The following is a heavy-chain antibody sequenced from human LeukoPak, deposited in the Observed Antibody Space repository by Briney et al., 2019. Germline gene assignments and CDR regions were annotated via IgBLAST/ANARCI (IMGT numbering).Heavy chain of an antibody. D-gene: IGHD2/OR15-2a*01. CDR3: ARKLIEDQNWFDP. Sequence: GASVKVSCKASGYTFTDYFIHWVRQAPGQGLEWRGWLYPHSGVTKYAQKFQGRVTMTRDTSISTAYMDLRGLKSDDTAVYFCARKLIEDQNWFDPWGQGTLVTVSS. CDR1: GYTFTDYF. J-gene: IGHJ5*02. CDR2: LYPHSGVT. V-gene: IGHV1-2*02.